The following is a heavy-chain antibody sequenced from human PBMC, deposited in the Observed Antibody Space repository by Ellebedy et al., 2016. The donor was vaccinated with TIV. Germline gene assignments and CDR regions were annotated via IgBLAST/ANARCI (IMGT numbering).Heavy chain of an antibody. CDR2: IYTSGST. Sequence: SETLSLXXTVSGGSISSYYWSWIRQPAGKGLEWIGRIYTSGSTNYNPSLKSRVTMSVDTSKNQFSLKLSSVTAADTAVYYCASGLVTDSSGTYGAFDSWGQGTMVTVSS. CDR3: ASGLVTDSSGTYGAFDS. CDR1: GGSISSYY. V-gene: IGHV4-4*07. D-gene: IGHD3-22*01. J-gene: IGHJ3*02.